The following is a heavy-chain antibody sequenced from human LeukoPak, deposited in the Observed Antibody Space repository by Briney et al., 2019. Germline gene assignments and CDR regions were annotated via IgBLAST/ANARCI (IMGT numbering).Heavy chain of an antibody. Sequence: SSETLSLTCTVSGGSISSYYWSWIRQPPGKGLEWIGYIYYSGSTNYNPSLKSRVTISVDTSKNQFSLKLSSVTAPDTAVYYCAREFVDTAMGASYSYYYYGMDVWGQGTTVTVSS. CDR3: AREFVDTAMGASYSYYYYGMDV. D-gene: IGHD5-18*01. CDR1: GGSISSYY. V-gene: IGHV4-59*01. J-gene: IGHJ6*02. CDR2: IYYSGST.